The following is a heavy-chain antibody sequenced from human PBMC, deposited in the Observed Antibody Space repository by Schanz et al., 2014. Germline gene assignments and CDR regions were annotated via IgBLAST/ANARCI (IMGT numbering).Heavy chain of an antibody. J-gene: IGHJ3*01. V-gene: IGHV3-53*01. D-gene: IGHD5-12*01. CDR3: DRDEGRDGYNLAFDV. CDR1: GFTVSSNY. CDR2: IYINAGST. Sequence: EVQLVESGGGLIQPGESLRLSCAVSGFTVSSNYMSWVRQAPGRGLEWVSTIYINAGSTRYADSVKGRFIISRDSSKNTLFLQMNSLSPEATAVYFCDRDEGRDGYNLAFDVWGQGTLVTVSS.